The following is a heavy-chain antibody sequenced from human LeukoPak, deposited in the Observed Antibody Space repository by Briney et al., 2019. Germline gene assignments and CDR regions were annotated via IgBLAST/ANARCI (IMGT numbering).Heavy chain of an antibody. Sequence: GGSLRLSCAASGLTFRSYWMHWVRQAPGKGLVWVSRINSDGSSTYYADSVKGRFTISRDNSKNTLYLQMNSLRAEDTAVYYCAKDVGAGEFDYWGQGTLVTVSS. CDR3: AKDVGAGEFDY. V-gene: IGHV3-74*01. J-gene: IGHJ4*02. D-gene: IGHD1-26*01. CDR1: GLTFRSYW. CDR2: INSDGSST.